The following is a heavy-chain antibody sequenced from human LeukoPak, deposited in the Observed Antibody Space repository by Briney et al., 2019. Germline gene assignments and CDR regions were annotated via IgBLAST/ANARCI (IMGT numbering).Heavy chain of an antibody. CDR3: ARERVVVVPAATKAIGYYYGMDV. Sequence: PGGSLRLSCAASGFTFSSYAMSWVRQAPGKGLEWVSAISGSGGSTYYADSVKGRFTISRDNAKNSLYLQMNSLRAEDTAVYYCARERVVVVPAATKAIGYYYGMDVWGQGTTVTVSS. CDR2: ISGSGGST. CDR1: GFTFSSYA. V-gene: IGHV3-23*01. D-gene: IGHD2-2*01. J-gene: IGHJ6*02.